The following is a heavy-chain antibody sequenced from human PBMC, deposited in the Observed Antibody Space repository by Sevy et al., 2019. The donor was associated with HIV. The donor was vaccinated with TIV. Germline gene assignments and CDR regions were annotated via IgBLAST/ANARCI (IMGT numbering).Heavy chain of an antibody. CDR3: ARHRPQGVVIIPGSGYHYGADF. V-gene: IGHV1-18*01. Sequence: ASVKVSCKTSGYSFNMNGISWVRQAPGQGLEWMGWISAYTGDTDYRQMFRGRVTMTTDASTNTAYMELRRLTSDDTAVYYCARHRPQGVVIIPGSGYHYGADFWGQGTMVTVSS. J-gene: IGHJ6*02. CDR2: ISAYTGDT. CDR1: GYSFNMNG. D-gene: IGHD3-3*01.